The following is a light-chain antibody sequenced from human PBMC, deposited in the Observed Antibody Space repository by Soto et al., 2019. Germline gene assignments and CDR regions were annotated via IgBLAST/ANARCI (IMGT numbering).Light chain of an antibody. Sequence: EIVLTQSPGTLSLSPGEGATLSCRASQSVRSGCLAWYQQKPGQPPRLLIYGSSSRATGIPDRFSGSGSGTDFTLTIRRLEPQDFAVYYCQQYGGSPQTFGQGTKVEI. CDR1: QSVRSGC. CDR2: GSS. CDR3: QQYGGSPQT. J-gene: IGKJ1*01. V-gene: IGKV3-20*01.